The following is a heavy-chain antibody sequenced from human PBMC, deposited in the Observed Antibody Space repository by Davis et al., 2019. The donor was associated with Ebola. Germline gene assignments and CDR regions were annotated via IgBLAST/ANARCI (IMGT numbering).Heavy chain of an antibody. J-gene: IGHJ3*01. Sequence: PGGSLRLSCAASGFTFSSYSMNWVRRAPGKGLEWVSTLGLSADTYYADSVKGRFTISRDNSKNTLHLQMNSLRVEDTAIYYCAKDTTNVWFDVWGQGTIVTVSS. CDR2: LGLSADT. V-gene: IGHV3-23*01. CDR1: GFTFSSYS. D-gene: IGHD1-26*01. CDR3: AKDTTNVWFDV.